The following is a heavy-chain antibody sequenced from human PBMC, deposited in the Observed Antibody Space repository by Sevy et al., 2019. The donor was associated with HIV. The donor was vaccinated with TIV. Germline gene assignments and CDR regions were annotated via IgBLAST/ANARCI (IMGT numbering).Heavy chain of an antibody. Sequence: GGSLRLSCAGSGFNFSNAWMTWVRQAPGKGLEWVDRIKSKTDGGTTDYAAPVKGRFSISRDDSKNTLYLQMNSLQTEDTAMYYCTTKILGSGWSYFFDYWGQGTLVTVSS. J-gene: IGHJ4*02. CDR2: IKSKTDGGTT. CDR1: GFNFSNAW. V-gene: IGHV3-15*01. CDR3: TTKILGSGWSYFFDY. D-gene: IGHD6-13*01.